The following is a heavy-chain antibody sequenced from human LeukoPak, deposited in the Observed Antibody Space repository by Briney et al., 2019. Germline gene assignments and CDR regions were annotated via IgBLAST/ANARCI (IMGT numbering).Heavy chain of an antibody. Sequence: SETLSLTCTVSGGSISSGTYHWGWIRQPPGKGLEWIGSISYTGTTYYTPSLKSRVTVSVDTSKNQFSLQLSSVTAADTAVYYCARHRFVIVRGEGWFDPWGQGTLVTVSS. CDR3: ARHRFVIVRGEGWFDP. D-gene: IGHD3-10*01. CDR1: GGSISSGTYH. J-gene: IGHJ5*02. V-gene: IGHV4-39*01. CDR2: ISYTGTT.